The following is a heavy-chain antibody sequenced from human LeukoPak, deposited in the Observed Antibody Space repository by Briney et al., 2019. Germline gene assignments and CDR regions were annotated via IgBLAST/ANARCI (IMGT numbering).Heavy chain of an antibody. Sequence: GGSLRLSCAASGFTFSSYAMSWVRQAPGKGLEWVSTISGSGDSTYYADSVKGRFALSRDNSKNTLYLQMNSLRAEDTAVYYCAKLPWSSSGWFDPWGQGTLVTVSS. CDR2: ISGSGDST. CDR1: GFTFSSYA. CDR3: AKLPWSSSGWFDP. V-gene: IGHV3-23*01. D-gene: IGHD6-6*01. J-gene: IGHJ5*02.